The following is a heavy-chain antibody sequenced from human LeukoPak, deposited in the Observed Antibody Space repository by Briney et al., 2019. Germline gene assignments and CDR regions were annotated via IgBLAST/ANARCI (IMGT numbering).Heavy chain of an antibody. CDR2: IWYDGSNK. CDR1: GFTFSSYG. V-gene: IGHV3-33*06. J-gene: IGHJ3*02. D-gene: IGHD2-15*01. Sequence: GGSLRLSCAASGFTFSSYGMHWVRQAPGKGLEWVAVIWYDGSNKYYADSVKGRFTISRDNSKNTLYLQMNSLRAEDTAVYYCAKERNDCSGGSCHYLDAFDSWGQGTMVTVSS. CDR3: AKERNDCSGGSCHYLDAFDS.